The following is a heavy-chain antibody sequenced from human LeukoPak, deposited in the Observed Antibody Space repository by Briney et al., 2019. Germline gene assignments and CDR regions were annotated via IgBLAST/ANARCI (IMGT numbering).Heavy chain of an antibody. CDR3: ARGHSLGNWYYYYYYMDV. Sequence: PGGSLRLSCAASGFTFSSYSMNWVRQAPGKGLEWVSYISSSSSTIYYADSVKGRFTISRDNAKNSLYLQMNSLRAEDTAVYYCARGHSLGNWYYYYYYMDVWGKGTTVTVSS. CDR1: GFTFSSYS. D-gene: IGHD1-20*01. J-gene: IGHJ6*03. V-gene: IGHV3-48*01. CDR2: ISSSSSTI.